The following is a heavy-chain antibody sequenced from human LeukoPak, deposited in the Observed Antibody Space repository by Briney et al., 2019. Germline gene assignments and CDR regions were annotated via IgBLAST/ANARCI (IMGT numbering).Heavy chain of an antibody. J-gene: IGHJ4*02. CDR3: AREDGYSYGLDY. CDR1: GFTFSNAW. V-gene: IGHV3-15*07. CDR2: IKSKTDGGTT. Sequence: GGSLRLSCAASGFTFSNAWMNWVRQAPGKGLEWVGRIKSKTDGGTTDYAAPVKGRFTISRDDSKNTLYLQMNSLKTEDTAVYYCAREDGYSYGLDYWGQGTLVTVSS. D-gene: IGHD5-18*01.